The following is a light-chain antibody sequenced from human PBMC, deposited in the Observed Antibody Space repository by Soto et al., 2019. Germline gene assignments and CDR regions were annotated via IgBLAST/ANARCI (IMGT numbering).Light chain of an antibody. CDR3: QQYKSHPQT. Sequence: DIQMTQSPSSLSASVGDRVTITCRASQSINSYLNWFQQKPGKAPKLLIFGTSSLQSGVPSRFSGSGSGTEFPLTINCLQPDDFATYFSQQYKSHPQTFSQGTKVDIK. CDR1: QSINSY. J-gene: IGKJ1*01. V-gene: IGKV1-39*01. CDR2: GTS.